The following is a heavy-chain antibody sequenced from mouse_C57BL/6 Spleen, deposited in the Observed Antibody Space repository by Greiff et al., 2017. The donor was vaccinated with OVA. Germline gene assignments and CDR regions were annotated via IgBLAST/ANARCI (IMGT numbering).Heavy chain of an antibody. J-gene: IGHJ4*01. V-gene: IGHV1-64*01. CDR1: GYTFTSYW. CDR2: IHPNSGST. CDR3: ARYPLTGPYYYAMDY. Sequence: QVQLQQPGAELVKPGASVKLSCKASGYTFTSYWMHWVKQRPGQGLEWIGMIHPNSGSTNYNEKFKSKATLTVDKSSSTAYMQLSSLTSEDSAVYYCARYPLTGPYYYAMDYWGQGTSVTVSS. D-gene: IGHD4-1*01.